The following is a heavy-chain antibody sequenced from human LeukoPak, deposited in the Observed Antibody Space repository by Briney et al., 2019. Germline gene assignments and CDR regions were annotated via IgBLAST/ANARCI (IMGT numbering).Heavy chain of an antibody. V-gene: IGHV3-23*01. CDR3: AKDIGAAAGFGMDV. J-gene: IGHJ6*02. D-gene: IGHD6-13*01. CDR2: ISGSGGST. Sequence: SGGSLRLSCAASGFTFSSYAMSWVRQAPGKGLEWVSAISGSGGSTYYADSVKGRFTISRDNAKNSLYLQMNSLRAEDTALYYCAKDIGAAAGFGMDVWGQGTTVTVSS. CDR1: GFTFSSYA.